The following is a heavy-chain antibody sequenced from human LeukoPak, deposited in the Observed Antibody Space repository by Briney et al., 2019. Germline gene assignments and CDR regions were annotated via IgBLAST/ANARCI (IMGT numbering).Heavy chain of an antibody. CDR3: ASERKGSGSLLVPDYYYYGMDV. V-gene: IGHV1-69*04. CDR1: GGTFSSYA. D-gene: IGHD3-10*01. Sequence: SVKVSCKASGGTFSSYAISWVRQAPGQGLEWMGRIIPILGIANYAQKFQGRVTITADKSTSTAYMELSSLRSEDTAVYYCASERKGSGSLLVPDYYYYGMDVWGQGTTVTVSS. J-gene: IGHJ6*02. CDR2: IIPILGIA.